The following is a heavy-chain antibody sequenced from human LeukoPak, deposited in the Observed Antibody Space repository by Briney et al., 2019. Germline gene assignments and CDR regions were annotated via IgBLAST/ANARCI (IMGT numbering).Heavy chain of an antibody. CDR2: IYSGGST. D-gene: IGHD6-19*01. CDR1: GFTVSSNY. CDR3: ARDKYSSGGVYFDY. Sequence: GGSLRLSCAASGFTVSSNYMSWVRQAPGKGLEWVSVIYSGGSTYYADSVKGRFTISRDNSKNTLYLQMNSLRAEDTAVYYCARDKYSSGGVYFDYWGQGTLVTVSS. J-gene: IGHJ4*02. V-gene: IGHV3-66*01.